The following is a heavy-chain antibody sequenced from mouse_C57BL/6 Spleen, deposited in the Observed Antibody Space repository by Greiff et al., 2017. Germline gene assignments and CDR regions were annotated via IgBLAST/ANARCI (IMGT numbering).Heavy chain of an antibody. D-gene: IGHD3-2*02. J-gene: IGHJ2*01. V-gene: IGHV1-50*01. CDR3: ALDSSGLRYFDY. CDR2: IDPSDSYT. CDR1: GYTFTSYW. Sequence: QVQLQQPGAELVKPGASVKLSCKASGYTFTSYWMQWVKQRPGQGLEWIGEIDPSDSYTNYNQKFKGKATLTVDTSSRTAYMQLSSLTSEDSAVYYCALDSSGLRYFDYWGQGTTLTVSS.